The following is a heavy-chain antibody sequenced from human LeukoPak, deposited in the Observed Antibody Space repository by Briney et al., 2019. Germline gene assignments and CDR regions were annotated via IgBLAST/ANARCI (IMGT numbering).Heavy chain of an antibody. Sequence: SVKVSCKASGGTFSSYAIGWVRQAPGQGLEWMGGIIPIFGTANYAQKFQGRVTITADESTSTVYMELSSLRSEDTAVYYCARELVDSSSSSTYYYYYGMDVWGQGTMLTVSS. CDR2: IIPIFGTA. CDR1: GGTFSSYA. J-gene: IGHJ6*02. CDR3: ARELVDSSSSSTYYYYYGMDV. V-gene: IGHV1-69*01. D-gene: IGHD6-6*01.